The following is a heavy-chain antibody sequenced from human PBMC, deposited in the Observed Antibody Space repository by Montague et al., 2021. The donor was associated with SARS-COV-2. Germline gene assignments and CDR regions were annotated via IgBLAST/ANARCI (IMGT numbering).Heavy chain of an antibody. CDR3: TQERGPGRTTWHYFDY. Sequence: CAISGDSVSSNIAAWNWIRQSPSRGLEWLGRTYYRSKWYNDYAVSVRSRKTISPDTSKDQFSLQLNSVTPEDTAVYYCTQERGPGRTTWHYFDYWGQGTLGTVSS. V-gene: IGHV6-1*01. D-gene: IGHD1-14*01. J-gene: IGHJ4*02. CDR2: TYYRSKWYN. CDR1: GDSVSSNIAA.